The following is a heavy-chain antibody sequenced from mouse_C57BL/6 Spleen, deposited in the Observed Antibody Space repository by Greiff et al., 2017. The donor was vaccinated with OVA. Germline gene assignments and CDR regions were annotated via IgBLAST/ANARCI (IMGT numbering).Heavy chain of an antibody. CDR1: GYSFTGYY. CDR3: ARGGVITTVENNAMGY. Sequence: VQLQQSGPELVKPGASVKISCKASGYSFTGYYMNWVKQSPEKSLEWIGEINPSTGGTTYNQKFKVKATLTADKSSSTAYMQLKSLTSEDSAVYYCARGGVITTVENNAMGYWGQGTSVTVSS. CDR2: INPSTGGT. D-gene: IGHD1-1*01. V-gene: IGHV1-42*01. J-gene: IGHJ4*01.